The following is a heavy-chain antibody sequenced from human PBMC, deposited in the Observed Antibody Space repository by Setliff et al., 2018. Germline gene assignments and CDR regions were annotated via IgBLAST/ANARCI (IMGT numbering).Heavy chain of an antibody. Sequence: SETLSLTCIVSGESIDSVATGNHYWNWIRQPVGKGLEWIGHIYTSWSTIYNPSLKSRLTISLDTSKNQFSLNLSSVTAADTAVYYCARMSGFLYMDVWGKGTTVTVSS. CDR2: IYTSWST. J-gene: IGHJ6*03. V-gene: IGHV4-61*09. CDR1: GESIDSVATGNHY. D-gene: IGHD3-3*01. CDR3: ARMSGFLYMDV.